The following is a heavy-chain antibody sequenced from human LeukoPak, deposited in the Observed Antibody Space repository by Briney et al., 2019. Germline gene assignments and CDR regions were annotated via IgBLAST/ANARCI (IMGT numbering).Heavy chain of an antibody. Sequence: SQTLSLTCTVSGGSISSGSYYWSWIRQPAGTGLEWIGRIYTTGMIIYNPSLKSRVAMSINTSKNQFSLRVISVTATDTAMYYCARESLEFRNFDFWGQGALVTVSS. D-gene: IGHD1-1*01. J-gene: IGHJ4*02. CDR1: GGSISSGSYY. CDR3: ARESLEFRNFDF. V-gene: IGHV4-61*02. CDR2: IYTTGMI.